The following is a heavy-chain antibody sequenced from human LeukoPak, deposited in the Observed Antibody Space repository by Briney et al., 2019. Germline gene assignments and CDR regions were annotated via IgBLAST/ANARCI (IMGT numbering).Heavy chain of an antibody. J-gene: IGHJ6*03. V-gene: IGHV3-30*02. CDR3: ARDGCSGGSCDYYYMDV. CDR1: GFTFSSYG. CDR2: IRYDGSNK. D-gene: IGHD2-15*01. Sequence: GGSLRLSCAASGFTFSSYGMHWVRQAPGKGLEWVAFIRYDGSNKYYADSVKGRFTISRDNSKNTLYLQMNSLRAEDTAVYYCARDGCSGGSCDYYYMDVWGKGTTVTVSS.